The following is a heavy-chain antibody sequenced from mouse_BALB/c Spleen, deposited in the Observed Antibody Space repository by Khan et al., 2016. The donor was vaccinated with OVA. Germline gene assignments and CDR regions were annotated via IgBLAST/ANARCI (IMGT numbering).Heavy chain of an antibody. J-gene: IGHJ2*01. CDR3: ARNYRYDVYFDS. CDR1: GYTFTSSV. V-gene: IGHV1S136*01. D-gene: IGHD2-14*01. CDR2: IYPFNDGT. Sequence: VQLKESGPELVKPGASVKMSCTASGYTFTSSVIHWVRQKSGQGLDWIGYIYPFNDGTKYNEKFEGKATLTSDKSSSTAYMELSSLTPEDSAVYYCARNYRYDVYFDSWGRGTTLTVSS.